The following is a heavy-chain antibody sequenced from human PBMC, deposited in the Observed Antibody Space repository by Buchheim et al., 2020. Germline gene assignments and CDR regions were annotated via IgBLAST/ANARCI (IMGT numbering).Heavy chain of an antibody. CDR2: IKSKTDGGTT. CDR1: GFTFSNAW. V-gene: IGHV3-15*07. J-gene: IGHJ6*02. D-gene: IGHD3-22*01. CDR3: TTDPYYDSSGYYYWGYYYGMDV. Sequence: EVQLVESGGGLVKPGGSLRLSCAASGFTFSNAWMNWVRQAPGKGLEWVGRIKSKTDGGTTDYAAPVKGRFTISRDDSKNTLYLQMNSLKTEDTAVYYCTTDPYYDSSGYYYWGYYYGMDVWGQGTT.